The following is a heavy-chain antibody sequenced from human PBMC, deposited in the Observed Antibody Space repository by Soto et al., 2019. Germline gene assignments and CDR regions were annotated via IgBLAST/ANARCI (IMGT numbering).Heavy chain of an antibody. J-gene: IGHJ4*02. CDR2: FYYTGSI. CDR1: GGSVSSGNYY. D-gene: IGHD3-22*01. Sequence: SETLSLTCTASGGSVSSGNYYWSWIRQPPGEGLEWIGYFYYTGSINYNPSLKSRVTISIDASKNQFSLRLSSVTAADTAVYYCARSMFYSDGSNYSPFDYWGQGTLVTVSS. CDR3: ARSMFYSDGSNYSPFDY. V-gene: IGHV4-61*01.